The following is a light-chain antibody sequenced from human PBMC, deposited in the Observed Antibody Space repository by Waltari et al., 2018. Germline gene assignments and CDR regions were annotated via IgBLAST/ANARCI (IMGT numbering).Light chain of an antibody. CDR3: QQRSNWPYT. CDR1: QSVSSY. Sequence: EIVFTQPPATLSLSPGERATLSCRASQSVSSYLAWYQQKPGQAPRVLIYDATNRATGIPARFSGSGSGTDFTLTISSLEPEDFAVYYCQQRSNWPYTFGQGTKLEIK. J-gene: IGKJ2*01. V-gene: IGKV3-11*01. CDR2: DAT.